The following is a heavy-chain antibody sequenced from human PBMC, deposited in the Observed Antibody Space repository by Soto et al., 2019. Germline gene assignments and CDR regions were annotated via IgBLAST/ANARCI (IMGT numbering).Heavy chain of an antibody. J-gene: IGHJ3*02. CDR3: ARSPRGYCTNGVCYPDAFDI. D-gene: IGHD2-8*01. Sequence: QVQLVESGGGVVQPGRSLRLSCAASGFTFTSYGMHWVRQAPGKGLEWVAVIWYDGSNKYYADSVKGRFTISRDNSRNPLYLQMNSLRAEDTAVYYCARSPRGYCTNGVCYPDAFDIWGQGTMVTVSS. CDR2: IWYDGSNK. V-gene: IGHV3-33*01. CDR1: GFTFTSYG.